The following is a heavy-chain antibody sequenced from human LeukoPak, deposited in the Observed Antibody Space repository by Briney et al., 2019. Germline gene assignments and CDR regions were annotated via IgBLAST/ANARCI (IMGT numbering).Heavy chain of an antibody. CDR1: GFTVSSNY. Sequence: GGSLRLSCAASGFTVSSNYMSWVRQAPGKGLEWVSVIYSDSGGSTYYADSVRGRFTMSRDNSKNTLYLHMNSLRAEDTAVYYCARGFTHDYGDYFDYWGQGTLVTVSS. V-gene: IGHV3-66*01. J-gene: IGHJ4*02. D-gene: IGHD4-17*01. CDR3: ARGFTHDYGDYFDY. CDR2: IYSDSGGST.